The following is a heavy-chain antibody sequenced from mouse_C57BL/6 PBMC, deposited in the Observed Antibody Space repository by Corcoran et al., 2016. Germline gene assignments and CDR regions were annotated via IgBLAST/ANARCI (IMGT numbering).Heavy chain of an antibody. CDR3: ARSHYYGSSYWYFDV. V-gene: IGHV1-26*01. CDR1: GYTFTDYY. D-gene: IGHD1-1*01. Sequence: EVHLQQSGPELVKPGASVKISCKASGYTFTDYYMNWVKQSHGKSLEWIGDINPNNGGTSYNQKFKGKATLTVDKSSSTAYMELRSLTSEDSAVYYCARSHYYGSSYWYFDVWGTGTTVTVSS. J-gene: IGHJ1*03. CDR2: INPNNGGT.